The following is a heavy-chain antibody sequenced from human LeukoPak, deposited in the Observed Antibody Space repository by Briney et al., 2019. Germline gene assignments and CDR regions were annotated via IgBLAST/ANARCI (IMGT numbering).Heavy chain of an antibody. D-gene: IGHD3-22*01. V-gene: IGHV5-51*01. J-gene: IGHJ4*02. CDR2: IYPGDSNT. Sequence: GESLKISCKGSGYSFNSCWIGWVRQMPGKGLEWMGIIYPGDSNTRYSPSFQGQVTISADKSISTAYLQWNSLKASDTAMHYCARRAYYESSGSYDCWGQGTLVTVAS. CDR3: ARRAYYESSGSYDC. CDR1: GYSFNSCW.